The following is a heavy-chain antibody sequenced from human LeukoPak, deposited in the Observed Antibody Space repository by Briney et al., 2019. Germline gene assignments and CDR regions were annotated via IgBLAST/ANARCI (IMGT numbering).Heavy chain of an antibody. CDR2: ISTSSSYI. J-gene: IGHJ4*02. V-gene: IGHV3-21*01. CDR3: ASGYSYGYSDY. CDR1: GFTFSSHT. D-gene: IGHD5-18*01. Sequence: PGGSLRLSCAASGFTFSSHTMNWVRQAPGKGLEWVSSISTSSSYIYYADSVKGRFTISRDNPKNSLYLQMNSLRAEDTAVYYCASGYSYGYSDYWGQGTQVTVSS.